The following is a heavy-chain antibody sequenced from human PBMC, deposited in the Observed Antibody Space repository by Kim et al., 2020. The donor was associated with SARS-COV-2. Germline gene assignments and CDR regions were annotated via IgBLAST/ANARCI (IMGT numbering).Heavy chain of an antibody. D-gene: IGHD6-13*01. J-gene: IGHJ4*02. V-gene: IGHV1-18*01. CDR3: ARDDTGYSSSWYDY. Sequence: AHSLQGRVTMTTDTSTSTAYVELRSLRSDDTAVYYCARDDTGYSSSWYDYWGQGTLVTVSS.